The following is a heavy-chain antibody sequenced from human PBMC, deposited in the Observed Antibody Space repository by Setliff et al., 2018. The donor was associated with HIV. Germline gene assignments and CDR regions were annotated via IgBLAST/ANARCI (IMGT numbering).Heavy chain of an antibody. CDR2: ISHGGRS. CDR3: ALLEVPLIEGISPAL. CDR1: NGSFSEYY. J-gene: IGHJ4*02. D-gene: IGHD3-22*01. Sequence: SETLSLTCAVYNGSFSEYYWTWVRQPPGKELEWIGEISHGGRSTYNPSLKSRVAISVDTSKNQLSLKLNTVTAADTALYFCALLEVPLIEGISPALWGQGTLVTVS. V-gene: IGHV4-34*01.